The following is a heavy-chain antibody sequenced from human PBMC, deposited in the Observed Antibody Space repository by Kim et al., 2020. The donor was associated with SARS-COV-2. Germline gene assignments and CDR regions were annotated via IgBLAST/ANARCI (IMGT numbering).Heavy chain of an antibody. V-gene: IGHV3-30*04. D-gene: IGHD2-15*01. CDR1: GFTFSSYA. J-gene: IGHJ6*02. Sequence: AGSLRLSCAASGFTFSSYAMHWVRQAPGKGLEWMAVISYDGSNKYYADSVKGRFTISRDNSKNTLYLQMNSLRAEDTAVYYCARARGGNYYYGMDVWGQG. CDR2: ISYDGSNK. CDR3: ARARGGNYYYGMDV.